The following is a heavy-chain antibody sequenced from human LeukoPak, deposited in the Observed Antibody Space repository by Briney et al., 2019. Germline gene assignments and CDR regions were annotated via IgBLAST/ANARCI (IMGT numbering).Heavy chain of an antibody. D-gene: IGHD3-9*01. Sequence: GGSLRLSCAASGFTFSDYNMNWVRQAPGKGLEWVSYITNGGSTIHHADSVKGRFAISRDNAKKTLYLQMNSLRAEDTAVYYCARSIGLTGGGVDVWGQGTTVTVSS. CDR3: ARSIGLTGGGVDV. J-gene: IGHJ6*02. CDR1: GFTFSDYN. CDR2: ITNGGSTI. V-gene: IGHV3-11*01.